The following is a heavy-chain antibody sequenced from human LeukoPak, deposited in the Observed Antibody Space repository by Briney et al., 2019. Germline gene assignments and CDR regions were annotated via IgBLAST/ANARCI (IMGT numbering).Heavy chain of an antibody. J-gene: IGHJ4*02. V-gene: IGHV3-23*01. D-gene: IGHD1/OR15-1a*01. CDR1: GFTFSTYA. CDR3: AFKGTSGRIY. CDR2: ISDSGSST. Sequence: WGSLCLTRAASGFTFSTYAMNWVSQAPGKGLEWVSAISDSGSSTYHADSAKGRFTISRDNSKKTVYLQINSLRAEDTAIYYCAFKGTSGRIYWGQGTLVTVSS.